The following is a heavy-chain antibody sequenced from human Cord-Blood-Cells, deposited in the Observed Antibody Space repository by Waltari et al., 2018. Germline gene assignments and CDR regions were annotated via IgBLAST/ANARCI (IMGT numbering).Heavy chain of an antibody. D-gene: IGHD1-7*01. J-gene: IGHJ6*03. CDR3: AAGTTSYYYYMDV. V-gene: IGHV4-34*01. CDR2: INHSGST. Sequence: SETLSLTCAVYGGSFSGYYWSWIRQPPGKGLEWIGEINHSGSTNYNPSLKSRVTISVDTSKNQFSLKLSSVTAADTAVYYCAAGTTSYYYYMDVWGKGTTVTVSS. CDR1: GGSFSGYY.